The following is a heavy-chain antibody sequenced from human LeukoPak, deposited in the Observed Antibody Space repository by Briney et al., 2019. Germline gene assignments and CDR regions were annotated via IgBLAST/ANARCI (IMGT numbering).Heavy chain of an antibody. CDR3: ARRGPQYSSGWDYYYGMDV. J-gene: IGHJ6*02. CDR2: IYYSGST. CDR1: GGSISGYY. D-gene: IGHD6-19*01. Sequence: SETLSLTCTVSGGSISGYYWSWIRQPPGKGLEWIGYIYYSGSTNKNPSLKSRVTISVDMSKNQFSLKLSSVTAADTAVYYCARRGPQYSSGWDYYYGMDVWGQGTTVTVSS. V-gene: IGHV4-59*01.